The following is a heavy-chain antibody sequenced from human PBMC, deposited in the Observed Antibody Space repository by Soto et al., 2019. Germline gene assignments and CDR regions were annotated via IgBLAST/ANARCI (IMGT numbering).Heavy chain of an antibody. V-gene: IGHV4-59*01. CDR2: IYYSGST. J-gene: IGHJ4*02. D-gene: IGHD6-19*01. CDR1: GGPISSYY. Sequence: QVQLQESGPGLVKPSDTLSLNCTVSGGPISSYYWSWIRQSPGKGLEWIGYIYYSGSTNYNPSLKSRVPXSXDXXKNQFSLELSSVTAADTAVYYCARGSSGWPPRLDYWGQGTLVTVSS. CDR3: ARGSSGWPPRLDY.